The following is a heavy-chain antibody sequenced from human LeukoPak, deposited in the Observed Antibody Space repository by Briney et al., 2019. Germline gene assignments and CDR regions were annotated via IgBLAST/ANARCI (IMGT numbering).Heavy chain of an antibody. CDR3: ARDPPGYEMATITRYGY. J-gene: IGHJ4*02. V-gene: IGHV3-23*01. CDR2: ITATAGTT. CDR1: GFNFKYYG. D-gene: IGHD5-24*01. Sequence: GGSLRLSCEASGFNFKYYGMNWVRQAPGKGLEWVSAITATAGTTYYADSVKGRFTISRDNSKNTLYLQMNSLRAEDTAVYYCARDPPGYEMATITRYGYWGQGTLVTVSS.